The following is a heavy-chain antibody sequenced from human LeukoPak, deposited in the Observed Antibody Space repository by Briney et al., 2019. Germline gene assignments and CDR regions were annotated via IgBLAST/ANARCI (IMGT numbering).Heavy chain of an antibody. J-gene: IGHJ4*02. CDR2: ISAYNGNT. V-gene: IGHV1-18*01. Sequence: ASVKVSCKASGYTFTSYGISWVRQAPGQGLEWMGWISAYNGNTNYAQKLQGRVTMTTDTSTSTAYMELRSLRSEDAAVYYCARTTSKKNTLDYWGQGTLVTVSS. CDR3: ARTTSKKNTLDY. D-gene: IGHD1-1*01. CDR1: GYTFTSYG.